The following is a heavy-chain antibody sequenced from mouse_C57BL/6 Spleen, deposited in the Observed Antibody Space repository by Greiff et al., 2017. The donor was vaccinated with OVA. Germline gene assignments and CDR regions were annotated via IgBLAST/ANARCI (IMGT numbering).Heavy chain of an antibody. CDR2: IYPGDGDT. CDR3: ARSTTVVATVDY. J-gene: IGHJ4*01. V-gene: IGHV1-80*01. D-gene: IGHD1-1*01. CDR1: GYAFSSYW. Sequence: QVQLKESGAELVKPGASVKISCKASGYAFSSYWMNWVKQRPGKGLEWIGQIYPGDGDTNYNGKFKGKATLTADKSSSTAYMQLSSLTSEDSAVYFCARSTTVVATVDYWGQGTSVTVSS.